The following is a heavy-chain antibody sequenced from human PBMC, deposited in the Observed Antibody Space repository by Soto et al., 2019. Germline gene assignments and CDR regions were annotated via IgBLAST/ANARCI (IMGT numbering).Heavy chain of an antibody. CDR3: AKTGTDGSWFDP. CDR2: IDWDDDE. J-gene: IGHJ5*02. Sequence: VSGPTLVNPTQTLTLTCTFSGFSLSTSGMRVSWIRQPPGKALEWLARIDWDDDEFYSTSLRTRLTISKDTSKNQVVLTMTNMDPVDTATYYCAKTGTDGSWFDPWGQGTLVTVSS. D-gene: IGHD1-1*01. CDR1: GFSLSTSGMR. V-gene: IGHV2-70*04.